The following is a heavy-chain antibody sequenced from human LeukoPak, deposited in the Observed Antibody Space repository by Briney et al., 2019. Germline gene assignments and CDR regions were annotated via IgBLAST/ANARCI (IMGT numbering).Heavy chain of an antibody. CDR1: GGSISSGSYY. CDR2: ISYSGST. CDR3: ARHPELYFFDY. J-gene: IGHJ4*02. D-gene: IGHD3-10*01. V-gene: IGHV4-61*01. Sequence: KPSETLSLTCTVSGGSISSGSYYWSWIRQPPGKGLEWIGYISYSGSTNYNPSLKSRVTISADTSKNQVSLTLSSVTAADTAVYYCARHPELYFFDYWGQGTLVTVSS.